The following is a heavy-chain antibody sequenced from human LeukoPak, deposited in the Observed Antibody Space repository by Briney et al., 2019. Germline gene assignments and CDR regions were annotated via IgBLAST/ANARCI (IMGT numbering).Heavy chain of an antibody. J-gene: IGHJ4*02. CDR3: AKDLGLELPVEAY. D-gene: IGHD1-7*01. Sequence: GGSLRLSCVASGFTFEKYVMNWVRQAPGKGLEWLATIYGSGVSISYADSVKGRFTISRDNSNNTLYLQMNSLRAEDTAMYFCAKDLGLELPVEAYWGQGVLVTVSS. V-gene: IGHV3-23*01. CDR1: GFTFEKYV. CDR2: IYGSGVSI.